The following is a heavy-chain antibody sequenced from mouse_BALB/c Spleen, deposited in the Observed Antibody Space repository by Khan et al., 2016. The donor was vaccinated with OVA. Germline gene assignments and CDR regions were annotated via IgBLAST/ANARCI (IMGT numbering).Heavy chain of an antibody. D-gene: IGHD3-3*01. CDR1: GYTFTEYT. V-gene: IGHV1-18*01. Sequence: VQLQQSGPELVKPGASVKISCKTSGYTFTEYTLHWMKQRHGKSLEWIGVINPKNGVTSYNQKIKGKATLTVDKYSSTDYMEFRSLTSEDSSVYYCARDAGRYWGQGTSVTVSS. CDR2: INPKNGVT. CDR3: ARDAGRY. J-gene: IGHJ4*01.